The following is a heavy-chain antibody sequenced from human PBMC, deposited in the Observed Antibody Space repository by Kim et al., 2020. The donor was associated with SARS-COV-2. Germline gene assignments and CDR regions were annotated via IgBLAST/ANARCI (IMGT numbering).Heavy chain of an antibody. V-gene: IGHV4-39*01. CDR1: GGSISSSSYY. Sequence: SETLSLTCTVSGGSISSSSYYWGWIRQPPGKGLEWIGSIYYSGSAYYNPSLKSRVTISVDTSKNQFSLKLSSVTAADTAVYYCARHQPAAGDYWGQGTLV. J-gene: IGHJ4*02. CDR3: ARHQPAAGDY. CDR2: IYYSGSA. D-gene: IGHD2-2*01.